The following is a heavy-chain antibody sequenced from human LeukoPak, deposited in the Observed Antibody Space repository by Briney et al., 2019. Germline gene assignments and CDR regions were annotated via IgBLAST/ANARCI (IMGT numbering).Heavy chain of an antibody. J-gene: IGHJ3*02. D-gene: IGHD3-22*01. Sequence: SETLSLTCTVSGGSISSYYWSWIRQPPGKGLEWIGYIYTSGSTNYNPSLKSRVTISVDTSKNQFSLKLSSVTAAGTAVYYCARLFIYDSSGYDAFDIWGQGTMVTVSS. CDR2: IYTSGST. CDR3: ARLFIYDSSGYDAFDI. V-gene: IGHV4-4*09. CDR1: GGSISSYY.